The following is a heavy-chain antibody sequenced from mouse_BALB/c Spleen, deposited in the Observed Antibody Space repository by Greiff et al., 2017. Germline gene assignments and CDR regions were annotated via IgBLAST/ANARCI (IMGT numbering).Heavy chain of an antibody. CDR1: GYTFTGYW. J-gene: IGHJ4*01. CDR2: INPSNGRT. V-gene: IGHV1S81*02. D-gene: IGHD1-1*01. Sequence: QVQLQQPGAELVKPGASVKLSCKASGYTFTGYWMHWVKQRPGQGLEWIGGINPSNGRTNYKEKFKSKATLTVDKSSSTAYMQLSSLTSEDSAVYYCARWGTTRAMDYWGQGTSVTVSS. CDR3: ARWGTTRAMDY.